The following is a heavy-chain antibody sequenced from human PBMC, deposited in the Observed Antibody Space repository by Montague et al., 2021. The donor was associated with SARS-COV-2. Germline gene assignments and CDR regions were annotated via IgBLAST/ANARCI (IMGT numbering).Heavy chain of an antibody. D-gene: IGHD6-13*01. CDR3: ATLSRRTAAGTRDYFGLDV. CDR1: GDSISTSTW. V-gene: IGHV4-4*02. J-gene: IGHJ6*02. CDR2: IFHSGTI. Sequence: SETLSLTCRVSGDSISTSTWWTWVRQTPGTGLEWIGEIFHSGTINYNSSLKSRVSISVDKSNNQFSLRLSSLIAADTAVYYCATLSRRTAAGTRDYFGLDVWGQGTTVVVSS.